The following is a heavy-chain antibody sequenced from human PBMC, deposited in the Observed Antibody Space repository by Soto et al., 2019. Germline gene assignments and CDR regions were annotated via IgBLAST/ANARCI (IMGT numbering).Heavy chain of an antibody. V-gene: IGHV1-69*02. D-gene: IGHD3-3*02. J-gene: IGHJ5*02. CDR3: ATLAEDWFDP. CDR1: GGTFSSYT. Sequence: QVQLVQSGAEVKKPGSSVKVSCKASGGTFSSYTISWVRQAPGQGLEWMGRIIPVLGIANYAQKFQGRVTISADKSTSTAYMELSSLRSEDTAVYYCATLAEDWFDPWGQGTLVTVSS. CDR2: IIPVLGIA.